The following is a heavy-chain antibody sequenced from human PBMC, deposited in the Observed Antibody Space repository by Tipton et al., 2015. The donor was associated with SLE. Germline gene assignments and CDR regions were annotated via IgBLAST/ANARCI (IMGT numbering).Heavy chain of an antibody. V-gene: IGHV4-59*12. CDR1: GDSISSYY. CDR3: ATYPTGYYYGLDV. CDR2: VFYSGST. J-gene: IGHJ6*02. Sequence: TLSLTCSVSGDSISSYYWSWIRQPPGKGLEWIGYVFYSGSTSYNPSLKSRVTMLVDTSKNQFSLKLSSVTAADTAVYYCATYPTGYYYGLDVWGQGTTVTVSS.